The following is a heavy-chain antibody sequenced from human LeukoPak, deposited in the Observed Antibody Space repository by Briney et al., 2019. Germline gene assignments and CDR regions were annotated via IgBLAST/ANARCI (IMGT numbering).Heavy chain of an antibody. CDR3: ARDRTTWGWSGYISDNYYYYYGMDV. CDR2: IKQDGSEK. Sequence: PGGSLRLSCAASGFTFSSYWMSWVRQAPGKGLEWVANIKQDGSEKYYVDSVKGRFTISRDNAKNSLYLQMNSLRAEGTAVYYCARDRTTWGWSGYISDNYYYYYGMDVWGQGTTVTVSS. CDR1: GFTFSSYW. D-gene: IGHD3-3*01. J-gene: IGHJ6*02. V-gene: IGHV3-7*01.